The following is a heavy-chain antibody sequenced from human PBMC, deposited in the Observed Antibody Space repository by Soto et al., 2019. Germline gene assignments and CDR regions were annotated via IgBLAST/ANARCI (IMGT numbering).Heavy chain of an antibody. Sequence: QVQLQQWGAGLLKPSETLSLTCAVYGGSFSGYYWSWIRQPPGKGLEWIGEINHVGGTNYNPSLNGRITSPLGTPNNQSSPKLSSGPAADTAVYYCGSHRKRGYGMDVWGQGTTVTVSS. J-gene: IGHJ6*02. CDR1: GGSFSGYY. CDR2: INHVGGT. CDR3: GSHRKRGYGMDV. D-gene: IGHD3-10*01. V-gene: IGHV4-34*01.